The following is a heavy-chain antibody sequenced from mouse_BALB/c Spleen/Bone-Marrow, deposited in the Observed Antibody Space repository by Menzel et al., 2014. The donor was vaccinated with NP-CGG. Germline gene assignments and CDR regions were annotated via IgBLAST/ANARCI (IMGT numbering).Heavy chain of an antibody. CDR2: IGPANGNT. V-gene: IGHV14-3*02. D-gene: IGHD2-14*01. J-gene: IGHJ3*01. CDR1: GFNIKDTY. CDR3: ATYYRYDRRFAY. Sequence: VQLQQSGAEFVKPGASVKLSCTASGFNIKDTYMHWVKQRPEQGLEWIGRIGPANGNTKYDPKFQGKATITADTSSNTAYLQLSSLTSEDTAVYYCATYYRYDRRFAYWGQGTLVTVSA.